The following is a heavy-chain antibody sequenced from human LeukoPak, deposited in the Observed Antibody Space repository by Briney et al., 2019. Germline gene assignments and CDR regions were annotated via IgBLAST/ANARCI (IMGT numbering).Heavy chain of an antibody. CDR2: ITNSGSTI. CDR3: ARDRDCGTTTRSVDY. J-gene: IGHJ4*02. V-gene: IGHV3-11*01. Sequence: GGSLRLSCAAPGFSFSDYYMSWVRQAPGKGLEWISYITNSGSTIYYAESVKGRFTISRDGAKNSLYLQMNNLRAEDTAVYYCARDRDCGTTTRSVDYWGQGTLVTVSS. D-gene: IGHD2-21*01. CDR1: GFSFSDYY.